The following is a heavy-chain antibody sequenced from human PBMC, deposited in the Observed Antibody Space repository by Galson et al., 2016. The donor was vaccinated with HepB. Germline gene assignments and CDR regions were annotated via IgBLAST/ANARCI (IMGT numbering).Heavy chain of an antibody. CDR1: GFSFSNYG. CDR3: ARDAQSRNWYWKFGEVDF. J-gene: IGHJ4*02. Sequence: SLRLSCAASGFSFSNYGMHWVRQAPGKGLEWVAYIWYDGTNKYYGDSVKGRFTISRDNSKNTLYLQMNSLRAEDMAVYYCARDAQSRNWYWKFGEVDFWGQGTLVTVSS. V-gene: IGHV3-33*01. CDR2: IWYDGTNK. D-gene: IGHD6-13*01.